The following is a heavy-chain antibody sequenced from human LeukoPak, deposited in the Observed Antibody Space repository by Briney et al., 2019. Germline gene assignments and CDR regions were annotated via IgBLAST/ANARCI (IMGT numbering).Heavy chain of an antibody. Sequence: GGSLRLSCAASGFTFSSYWMSWVRQAPGKGLEWVANIKQDGSEKYYVDSVKGRFTISRDNAKNSLCLQMNSLRAEDTAVYYCVRALWSGPVYYGMDVWGQGTTVTVSS. CDR2: IKQDGSEK. CDR3: VRALWSGPVYYGMDV. V-gene: IGHV3-7*01. D-gene: IGHD3-10*01. J-gene: IGHJ6*02. CDR1: GFTFSSYW.